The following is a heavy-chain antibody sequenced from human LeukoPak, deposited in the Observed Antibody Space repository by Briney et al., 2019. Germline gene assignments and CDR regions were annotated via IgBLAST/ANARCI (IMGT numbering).Heavy chain of an antibody. J-gene: IGHJ3*02. CDR3: ARPVGSSGNDAFDI. Sequence: GVLRLSCAASGFTFNSYSMNWVRQAPGEGLGWVSSISSSSSYIYYADSVKGRFTISRDNAKNSLYLQMNSLRAEDTAVYYCARPVGSSGNDAFDIWGQGTMVTVSS. D-gene: IGHD6-13*01. CDR1: GFTFNSYS. CDR2: ISSSSSYI. V-gene: IGHV3-21*01.